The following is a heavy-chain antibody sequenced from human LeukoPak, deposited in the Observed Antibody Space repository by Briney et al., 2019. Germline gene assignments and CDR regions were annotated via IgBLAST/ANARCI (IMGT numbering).Heavy chain of an antibody. CDR3: ARGDVGALPEAALDI. CDR2: INWNGGST. CDR1: GFTFSSYA. J-gene: IGHJ3*02. D-gene: IGHD1-26*01. V-gene: IGHV3-20*01. Sequence: PGGSLRLSCAASGFTFSSYAMSWVRQAPGKGLEWVSGINWNGGSTGYADSVKGRFTISRDNAKNSLYLQMNSLRAEDTALYHCARGDVGALPEAALDIWGQGTMVTVSS.